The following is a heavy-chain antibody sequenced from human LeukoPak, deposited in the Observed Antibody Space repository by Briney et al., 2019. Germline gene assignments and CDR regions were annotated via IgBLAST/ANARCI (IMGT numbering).Heavy chain of an antibody. CDR3: ARGYCSSTSCYPSLDY. CDR1: GGTFSSYA. V-gene: IGHV1-69*13. J-gene: IGHJ4*02. D-gene: IGHD2-2*01. Sequence: ASVKVSCKASGGTFSSYAISWVRQAPGQGLEWMGGIIPIFGTANYAQKFQGRVTIAADESTSTAYMELSSLRSEDTAVYYCARGYCSSTSCYPSLDYWGQGTLVTVSS. CDR2: IIPIFGTA.